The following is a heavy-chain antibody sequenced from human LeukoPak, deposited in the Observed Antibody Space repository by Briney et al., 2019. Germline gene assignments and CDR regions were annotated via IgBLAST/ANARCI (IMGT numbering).Heavy chain of an antibody. D-gene: IGHD6-19*01. V-gene: IGHV3-9*01. CDR2: ISWNSGSI. J-gene: IGHJ4*02. Sequence: GGSLRLSCAASGFTFDDYAMHWVRQAPGKGLEWVSGISWNSGSIGYADSVKGRFTISRDNAKNSLYLQMNSLRAEDTALYYCAKDIREYSSGWYYFDYWGQGTLVTVSS. CDR1: GFTFDDYA. CDR3: AKDIREYSSGWYYFDY.